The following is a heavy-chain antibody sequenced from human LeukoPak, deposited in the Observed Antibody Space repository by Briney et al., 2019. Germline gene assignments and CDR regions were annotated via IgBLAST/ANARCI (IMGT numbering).Heavy chain of an antibody. CDR2: INPNSGGT. J-gene: IGHJ5*02. CDR1: GYTFTGYY. V-gene: IGHV1-2*02. D-gene: IGHD2-15*01. CDR3: ARDGLRYCSGGSCYSRLVVWWFDP. Sequence: ASVKVSCKASGYTFTGYYMHWVRQAPGQGLEWMGWINPNSGGTNYAQKFQGRVTMTRDTSISTPYMELSRLRSDDTAVYYCARDGLRYCSGGSCYSRLVVWWFDPWGQGTLVTVSS.